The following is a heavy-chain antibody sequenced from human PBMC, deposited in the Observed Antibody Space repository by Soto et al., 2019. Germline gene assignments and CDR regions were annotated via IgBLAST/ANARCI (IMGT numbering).Heavy chain of an antibody. CDR1: GYTFTSYG. J-gene: IGHJ3*02. CDR3: AREGRITMVRGVNDAFDI. CDR2: ISAYNGNT. V-gene: IGHV1-18*01. Sequence: ASVKLSCKASGYTFTSYGISWVRQAPGQGLEWMGWISAYNGNTNYAQKLQGRVTMTTDTPTSTAYMELRSLRSDDTAVYYCAREGRITMVRGVNDAFDIWGQGTMVTVSS. D-gene: IGHD3-10*01.